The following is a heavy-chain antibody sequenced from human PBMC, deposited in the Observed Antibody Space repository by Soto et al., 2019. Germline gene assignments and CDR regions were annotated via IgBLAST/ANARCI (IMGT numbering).Heavy chain of an antibody. Sequence: QVQLVQSGAEVKKPGSSVKVSCKASGGTFSSYTISWVRQAPGQGLEWMGRVIPIRGIANYAQKFQGRGTITADKPTTTAYMELSSLRAEDTAVYYCARRYRYYFDYWGQGTLVTVSS. J-gene: IGHJ4*02. CDR1: GGTFSSYT. V-gene: IGHV1-69*02. D-gene: IGHD1-26*01. CDR2: VIPIRGIA. CDR3: ARRYRYYFDY.